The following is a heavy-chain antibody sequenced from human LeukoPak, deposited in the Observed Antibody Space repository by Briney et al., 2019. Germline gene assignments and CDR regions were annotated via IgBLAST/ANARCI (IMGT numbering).Heavy chain of an antibody. J-gene: IGHJ4*02. V-gene: IGHV4-34*01. CDR1: GGSFSGYY. CDR2: NNHSGST. Sequence: SETLSLTCAVYGGSFSGYYWSWIRQPPGKGLEWIGENNHSGSTNYNPSLKSRVTISVDTSKNQFSLKLSSVTAADTAVYYCARANPQQQLAFDYWGQGTLVTVSS. D-gene: IGHD6-13*01. CDR3: ARANPQQQLAFDY.